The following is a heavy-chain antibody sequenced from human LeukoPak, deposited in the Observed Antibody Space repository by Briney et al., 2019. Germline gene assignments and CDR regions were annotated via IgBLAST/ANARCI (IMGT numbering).Heavy chain of an antibody. V-gene: IGHV1-18*01. J-gene: IGHJ4*02. CDR2: ISGNENNP. CDR1: GYTFTSYD. D-gene: IGHD4-17*01. Sequence: GASLKVSCKASGYTFTSYDINWVRQATGQGLEWMGWISGNENNPNYEPKFQGRITMTTDTSTSTAYMELRRLTSDDTAVYYCARAPTVTPDYWGQGTLVTVSA. CDR3: ARAPTVTPDY.